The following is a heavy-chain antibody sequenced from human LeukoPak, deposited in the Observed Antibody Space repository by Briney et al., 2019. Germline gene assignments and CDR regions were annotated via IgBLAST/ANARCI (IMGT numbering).Heavy chain of an antibody. V-gene: IGHV4-4*07. Sequence: PSETLSLTCTVSGGFISNYYWSWIRQPAGKGLEWIGRIYTSGSTNYNSSLKSRVTISVDTSKNQFSLKLSSVTAADTAVYYCARDTQWLVSYYMDVWGKGTTVTVSS. CDR1: GGFISNYY. D-gene: IGHD6-19*01. CDR3: ARDTQWLVSYYMDV. CDR2: IYTSGST. J-gene: IGHJ6*03.